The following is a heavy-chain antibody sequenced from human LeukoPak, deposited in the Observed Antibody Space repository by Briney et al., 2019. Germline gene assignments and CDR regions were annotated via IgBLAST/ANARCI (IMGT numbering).Heavy chain of an antibody. CDR2: ISAYNGNT. D-gene: IGHD5-18*01. Sequence: ASVKVSCKASGYTFTSYGISWVRQAPGQGLEWMGWISAYNGNTNYAQKLQGRVTMTTDTSTSTAYMELRSLRSDDTAVYYCAKEEGSYGGNSPFDYWGQGTLVTVSS. CDR3: AKEEGSYGGNSPFDY. J-gene: IGHJ4*02. CDR1: GYTFTSYG. V-gene: IGHV1-18*01.